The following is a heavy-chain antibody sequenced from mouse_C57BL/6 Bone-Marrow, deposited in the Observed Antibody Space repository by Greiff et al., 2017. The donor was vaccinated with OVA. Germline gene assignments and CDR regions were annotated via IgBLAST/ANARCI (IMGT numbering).Heavy chain of an antibody. Sequence: EVQRVESEGGLVKPGSSMKLSCTASGFTFSDYYMAWVRQVPEKGLEWVANINYDGSSTYYLDSLKSRFIISRDNAKNILYLQMSSLKSEDTATYYCARGTTVVDFDYWGQGTTLTVSS. V-gene: IGHV5-16*01. CDR3: ARGTTVVDFDY. J-gene: IGHJ2*01. CDR1: GFTFSDYY. D-gene: IGHD1-1*01. CDR2: INYDGSST.